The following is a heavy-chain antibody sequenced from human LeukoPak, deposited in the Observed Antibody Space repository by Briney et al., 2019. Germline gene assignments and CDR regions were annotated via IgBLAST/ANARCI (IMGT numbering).Heavy chain of an antibody. D-gene: IGHD3-9*01. Sequence: GGSLRLSCAASGFTFSTYDMHWVRQPTGTTGKGLEWVSAIGTSGDTYSDSVKGRFTISRENAKNSLYLQMNSLRAGDTAVYFCARGHMLTGYYNFAWFDPWGQGTLVTVSS. CDR2: IGTSGDT. V-gene: IGHV3-13*01. CDR3: ARGHMLTGYYNFAWFDP. CDR1: GFTFSTYD. J-gene: IGHJ5*02.